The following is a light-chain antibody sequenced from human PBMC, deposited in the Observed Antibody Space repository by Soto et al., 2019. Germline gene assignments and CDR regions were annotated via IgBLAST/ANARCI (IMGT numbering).Light chain of an antibody. Sequence: QSSTSQPPPASRSPGQSFTISFTGTSSHVGAYKFVSWYQQNPGKAPKLIIYDVTKRPTGVPDRFYGSKSGNTASLTVSGLQAEDEADYYCSSYAGNSNHVFGSGNKVTGL. CDR2: DVT. CDR3: SSYAGNSNHV. J-gene: IGLJ1*01. V-gene: IGLV2-8*01. CDR1: SSHVGAYKF.